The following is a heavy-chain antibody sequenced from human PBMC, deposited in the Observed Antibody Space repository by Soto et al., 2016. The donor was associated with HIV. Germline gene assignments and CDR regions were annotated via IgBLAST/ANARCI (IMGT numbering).Heavy chain of an antibody. J-gene: IGHJ4*02. CDR2: IYTSGST. D-gene: IGHD3-3*01. CDR1: GGSITSGTYY. CDR3: AREHDFWSGYYYFDY. Sequence: QVQLQESGPGLVTPSQTVSLTCNVSGGSITSGTYYWNWIRQSAGKGLEWIGRIYTSGSTNYNPSLKSRVTISVDTSKNQFSLKLSSVTAADTAVYYCAREHDFWSGYYYFDYWGQGTLVTSPQ. V-gene: IGHV4-61*02.